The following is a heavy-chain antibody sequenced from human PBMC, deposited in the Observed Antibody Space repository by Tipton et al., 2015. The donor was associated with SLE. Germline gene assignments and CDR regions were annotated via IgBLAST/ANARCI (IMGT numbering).Heavy chain of an antibody. CDR2: IYHSGST. Sequence: TLSLTCAVSGGSISSIKWWSWVRQPPGKGLEWIGEIYHSGSTNYNPSLKSRVTISVDTSKNQFSLKLSSVTAADTAVYYCARVLALQYHAFDIWGQGTMVTVSS. J-gene: IGHJ3*02. CDR1: GGSISSIKW. D-gene: IGHD4-11*01. CDR3: ARVLALQYHAFDI. V-gene: IGHV4-4*02.